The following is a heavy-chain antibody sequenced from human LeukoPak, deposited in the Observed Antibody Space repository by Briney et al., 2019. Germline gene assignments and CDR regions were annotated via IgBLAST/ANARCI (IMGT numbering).Heavy chain of an antibody. V-gene: IGHV3-23*01. D-gene: IGHD1-26*01. CDR3: AKDRSGSYQGGDIDY. CDR1: GSTFSSYA. CDR2: ISGSGGST. J-gene: IGHJ4*02. Sequence: GGSLRLSCAASGSTFSSYAMSWVRQAPGKGLEWVSAISGSGGSTYYADSVKGRFTISRDNSKNTLYLQMNSLRAEDTAVYYCAKDRSGSYQGGDIDYWGQGTLVTVSS.